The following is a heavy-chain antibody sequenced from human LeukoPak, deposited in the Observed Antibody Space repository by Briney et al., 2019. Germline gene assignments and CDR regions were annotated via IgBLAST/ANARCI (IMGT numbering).Heavy chain of an antibody. CDR3: ARRGGSYPHNWFDP. CDR1: GYTFTNDW. D-gene: IGHD1-26*01. V-gene: IGHV5-51*01. CDR2: IFPGDSDT. J-gene: IGHJ5*02. Sequence: GESLKISCKGSGYTFTNDWIGWVRQMPGKGLEWMGLIFPGDSDTRYSPSFQGQVTISADKSISTAYLQWSSLKASDTAMYYCARRGGSYPHNWFDPWGQGTLVTVSS.